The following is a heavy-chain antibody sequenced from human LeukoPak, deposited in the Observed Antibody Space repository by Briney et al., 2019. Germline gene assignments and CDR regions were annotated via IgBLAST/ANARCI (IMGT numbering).Heavy chain of an antibody. D-gene: IGHD6-19*01. Sequence: ASVKVSCKASGYTFTSYGISWVRQAPGQGIEWMGWISAYNGHTNYAQKLQGRVSMTTDTSTSTAYMELRSLRSDDTAIYYCARDYSNGWYGDFDYWGQGTLVTVSS. CDR3: ARDYSNGWYGDFDY. CDR1: GYTFTSYG. CDR2: ISAYNGHT. V-gene: IGHV1-18*01. J-gene: IGHJ4*02.